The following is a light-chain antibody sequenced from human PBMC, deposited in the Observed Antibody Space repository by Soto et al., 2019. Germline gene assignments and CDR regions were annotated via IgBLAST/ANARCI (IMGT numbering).Light chain of an antibody. CDR1: QSVSSY. Sequence: EIVLTQSPATLSLSPGERATLSCRASQSVSSYFAWYQQKPGQAPRLLIYDASNRATGIPARFSGSGSRTDFTLTISSLAPEDFAVYYCQQRSNWPLTFAQGTKVEIK. CDR2: DAS. V-gene: IGKV3-11*01. CDR3: QQRSNWPLT. J-gene: IGKJ1*01.